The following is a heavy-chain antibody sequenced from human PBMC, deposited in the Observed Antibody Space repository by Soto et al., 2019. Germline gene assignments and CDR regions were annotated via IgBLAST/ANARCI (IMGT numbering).Heavy chain of an antibody. CDR3: ASGTPDYGDYFGI. V-gene: IGHV3-21*03. D-gene: IGHD4-17*01. CDR1: GFTFSSYS. Sequence: EVQLVESGGGLVKPGGSLRLSCAASGFTFSSYSMNWVRQAPGKGLEWVSSISSSSSYIYYADSVKGRFTISRDNAKNSLYLQMNSLRSEDRAGYYCASGTPDYGDYFGIWGQGTPVTVSS. J-gene: IGHJ4*02. CDR2: ISSSSSYI.